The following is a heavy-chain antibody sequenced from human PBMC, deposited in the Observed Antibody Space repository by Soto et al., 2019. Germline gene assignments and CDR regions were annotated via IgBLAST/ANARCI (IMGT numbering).Heavy chain of an antibody. CDR3: ARGGPDLATIGSFDY. CDR2: FIPVYRTL. Sequence: QVQLVQSGAEVKKPGSSVKVSCKASGGSFGNSAINWVRQTPGQGLEWLGGFIPVYRTLNYAQKFQGRVTITADESTGTAYMTLSSLASDDTAVYYCARGGPDLATIGSFDYWGQGTLVTVSS. D-gene: IGHD3-16*01. CDR1: GGSFGNSA. V-gene: IGHV1-69*01. J-gene: IGHJ4*02.